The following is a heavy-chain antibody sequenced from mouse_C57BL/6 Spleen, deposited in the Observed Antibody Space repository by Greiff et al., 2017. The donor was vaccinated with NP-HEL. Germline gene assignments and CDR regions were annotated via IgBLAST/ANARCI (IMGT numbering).Heavy chain of an antibody. CDR2: IYPGDGDT. V-gene: IGHV1-82*01. Sequence: QVQLQQSGPELVKPGASVKISCKASGYAFSSSWMNWVKQRPGKGLEWIGRIYPGDGDTNYNGKLKGKATLTADKSSSTAYMQLSSLTSEDSAVYFCAREGTVAPFDYWGQGTTLTVSS. CDR1: GYAFSSSW. J-gene: IGHJ2*01. D-gene: IGHD1-1*01. CDR3: AREGTVAPFDY.